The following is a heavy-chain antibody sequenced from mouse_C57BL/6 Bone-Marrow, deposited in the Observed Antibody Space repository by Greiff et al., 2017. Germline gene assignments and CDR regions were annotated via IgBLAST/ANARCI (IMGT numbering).Heavy chain of an antibody. Sequence: QVQLKESGAELARPGASVKLSCKASGYTFTSYGISWVKQRTGQGLEWIGEIYPRSGNTYYNEKFKGKATLTADNSSSTAYMELRSLTSEDSAVYFCARRDYGPDYWGQGTTLTVSS. CDR1: GYTFTSYG. D-gene: IGHD1-1*01. J-gene: IGHJ2*01. V-gene: IGHV1-81*01. CDR3: ARRDYGPDY. CDR2: IYPRSGNT.